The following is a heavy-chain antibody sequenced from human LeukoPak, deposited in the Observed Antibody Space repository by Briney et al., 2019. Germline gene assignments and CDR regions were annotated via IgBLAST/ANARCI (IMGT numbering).Heavy chain of an antibody. D-gene: IGHD3-10*01. V-gene: IGHV1-8*01. Sequence: GASVKVSCKASGYTFTSYDINWVRQATGQGLEWMGWMNPNSGNTGYAQKFQGRVTMTRDTSISTAYMELSRLRSDDTAVYYCARGYYYGSGSYYKPPEERFDPWGQGTLVTVSS. CDR2: MNPNSGNT. J-gene: IGHJ5*02. CDR1: GYTFTSYD. CDR3: ARGYYYGSGSYYKPPEERFDP.